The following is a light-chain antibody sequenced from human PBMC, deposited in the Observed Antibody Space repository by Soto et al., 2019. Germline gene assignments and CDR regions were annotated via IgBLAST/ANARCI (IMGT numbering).Light chain of an antibody. Sequence: QSVLTQPASVSGSPGQSITISCTGTSSDVADYKYVSWYQQHPGKAPKALIAEVTKRPSGVSDRFSGSKSGNTASLTISGLQDEDEADYYCSSYTTNSTLVFGTGTKLTVL. J-gene: IGLJ1*01. CDR2: EVT. V-gene: IGLV2-14*01. CDR1: SSDVADYKY. CDR3: SSYTTNSTLV.